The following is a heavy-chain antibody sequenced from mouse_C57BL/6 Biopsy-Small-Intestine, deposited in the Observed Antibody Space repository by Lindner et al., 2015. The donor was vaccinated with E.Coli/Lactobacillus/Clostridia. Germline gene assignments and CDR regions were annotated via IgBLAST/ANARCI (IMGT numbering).Heavy chain of an antibody. CDR3: ARSDLPGKFAY. D-gene: IGHD2-1*01. J-gene: IGHJ3*01. CDR2: INPSSGYT. CDR1: GYTFTSYW. Sequence: VQLQESGAELAKPGASVKMSCKASGYTFTSYWMHWVKQRPGQGLEWIGYINPSSGYTEYNQKFKDKATLTADKSSSTAYMQLSSLTSEDSTVYYCARSDLPGKFAYWGQGTLVTVSA. V-gene: IGHV1-7*01.